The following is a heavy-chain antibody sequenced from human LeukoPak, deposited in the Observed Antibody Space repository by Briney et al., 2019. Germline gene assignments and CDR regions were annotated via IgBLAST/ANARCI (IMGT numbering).Heavy chain of an antibody. J-gene: IGHJ4*02. CDR1: GGTFSSYA. D-gene: IGHD5-18*01. CDR2: IIPIFGTA. CDR3: ASGYSYDYDTPIDY. Sequence: SVKVSCKASGGTFSSYAISWVRQAPGQGLEWMGGIIPIFGTANYAQKFQGRVTITTDESTSTAYMELSSLRSEDTAVYYCASGYSYDYDTPIDYWGQGTLVTVSS. V-gene: IGHV1-69*05.